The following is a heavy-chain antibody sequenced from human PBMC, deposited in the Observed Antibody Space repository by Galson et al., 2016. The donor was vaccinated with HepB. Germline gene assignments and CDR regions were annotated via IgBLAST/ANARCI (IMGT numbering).Heavy chain of an antibody. CDR1: GFTFSQRG. CDR3: AKRHEYCPPVGCSVDY. J-gene: IGHJ4*02. V-gene: IGHV3-30*18. D-gene: IGHD2/OR15-2a*01. CDR2: DSMDGRRK. Sequence: SLRLSCAASGFTFSQRGMHWVRQAPGKGLEWVAADSMDGRRKFYADSVKGRFTISRDNFNNMLYLQMSSLIPDDTAVYFCAKRHEYCPPVGCSVDYWGQGTLVSVSS.